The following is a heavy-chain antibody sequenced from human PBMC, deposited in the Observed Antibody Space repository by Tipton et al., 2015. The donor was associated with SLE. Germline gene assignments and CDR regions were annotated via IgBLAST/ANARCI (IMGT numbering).Heavy chain of an antibody. V-gene: IGHV4-59*11. D-gene: IGHD1-26*01. CDR2: IYYSGST. Sequence: TLSLTCTVSGGSISSHYWSWIRQPPGKGLEWIGYIYYSGSTNYNPSLKSRVTISVDTSKNQFSLKLSSVTAADTAVYYCARMWYSGSYGPFDYWGQGTLVTVSS. CDR1: GGSISSHY. J-gene: IGHJ4*02. CDR3: ARMWYSGSYGPFDY.